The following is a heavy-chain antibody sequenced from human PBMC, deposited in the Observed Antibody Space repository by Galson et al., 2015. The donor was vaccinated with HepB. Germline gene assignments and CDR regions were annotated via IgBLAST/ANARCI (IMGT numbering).Heavy chain of an antibody. CDR3: ARDWSQHLWVPSDFFDY. J-gene: IGHJ4*02. CDR2: IKQDGSEK. V-gene: IGHV3-7*03. Sequence: SLRLSCAASGFIFSSYWMSWVRQAPGKGLEWVANIKQDGSEKYYVDSVKGRFIISRDNAKNSLYLQMNSLRAEDTAVYYCARDWSQHLWVPSDFFDYWGQGTLVTVSS. CDR1: GFIFSSYW. D-gene: IGHD2/OR15-2a*01.